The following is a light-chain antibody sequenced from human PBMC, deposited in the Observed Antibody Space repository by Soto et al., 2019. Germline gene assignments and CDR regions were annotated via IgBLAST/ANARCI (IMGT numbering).Light chain of an antibody. J-gene: IGKJ3*01. Sequence: IVLTQYPGTLSLSPGESVTLSCRASQSVNSNYLAWYQQKPGQPPRLLIYSASFRATGIPDRFSGSGSGTDFSLTISRPEPEDFAVYYCHQYGLSPTITFGPGTKVDFK. CDR3: HQYGLSPTIT. CDR2: SAS. V-gene: IGKV3-20*01. CDR1: QSVNSNY.